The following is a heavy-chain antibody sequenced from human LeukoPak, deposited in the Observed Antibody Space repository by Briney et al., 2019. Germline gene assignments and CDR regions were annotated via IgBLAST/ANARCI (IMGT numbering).Heavy chain of an antibody. D-gene: IGHD3-10*01. CDR1: VYILTGYY. CDR3: AREAWRMVRGGLHY. J-gene: IGHJ4*02. CDR2: INPNCDGT. Sequence: ASVKDSLLPSVYILTGYYMHWVGQAPGQASEWMGWINPNCDGTNKPQKLQGRVTMTRDTSISTAYMELSRLRSDDTAVYYCAREAWRMVRGGLHYWGQGTLVTVSS. V-gene: IGHV1-2*02.